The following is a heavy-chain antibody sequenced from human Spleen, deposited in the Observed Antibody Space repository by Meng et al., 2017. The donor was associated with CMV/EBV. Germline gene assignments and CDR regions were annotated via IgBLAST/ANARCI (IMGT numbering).Heavy chain of an antibody. J-gene: IGHJ4*02. V-gene: IGHV3-21*01. D-gene: IGHD3-16*01. Sequence: GESLKISCVASGFNFSPYSMNWVRQAPGKGLEWVSSISSSRSYIHYADSVKGRFTISRDNAKNSLYLEMNSLRVEDTAVYYCGSREGGYWGQGTLVTVPS. CDR1: GFNFSPYS. CDR2: ISSSRSYI. CDR3: GSREGGY.